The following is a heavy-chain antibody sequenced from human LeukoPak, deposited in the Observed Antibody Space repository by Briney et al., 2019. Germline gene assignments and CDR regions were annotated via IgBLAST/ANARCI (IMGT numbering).Heavy chain of an antibody. CDR1: GFTFSDYY. J-gene: IGHJ3*02. Sequence: GGSLGLSCAASGFTFSDYYMSWIRQAPGKGLEWVSYISSSGSTIYYADSVKGRFTISRDNAKNSLYLQMSSLRAEDTAAYYCARGAGRSGDAFDIWGQGTMVTVSS. CDR3: ARGAGRSGDAFDI. V-gene: IGHV3-11*01. CDR2: ISSSGSTI.